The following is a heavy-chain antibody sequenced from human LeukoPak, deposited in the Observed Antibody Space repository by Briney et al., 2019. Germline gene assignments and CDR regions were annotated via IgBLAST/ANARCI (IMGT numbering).Heavy chain of an antibody. Sequence: PSETLSLTCTVSGGPISNYFWSWIRQSPGKELEWIGYISDSVNTNYNPSLKSRVTMSVDPSKNQFSLKLTSVTAADTAVYYCARGGEFGDFMDVWGKGTTVTVSS. CDR1: GGPISNYF. CDR2: ISDSVNT. CDR3: ARGGEFGDFMDV. J-gene: IGHJ6*03. V-gene: IGHV4-59*01. D-gene: IGHD3-10*01.